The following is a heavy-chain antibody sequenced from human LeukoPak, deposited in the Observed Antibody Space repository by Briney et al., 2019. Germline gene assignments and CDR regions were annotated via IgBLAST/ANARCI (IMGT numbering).Heavy chain of an antibody. V-gene: IGHV4-59*01. CDR2: GYYSGTT. Sequence: SETLSLTCTVSGGSISSYYWSWVRQPPGKGLEWIGFGYYSGTTNYNPSLRSRVSLSVDTSKNQFSLKLSSVTAADTAVYYCARHKGYGFDYWGQGTLVTVSS. D-gene: IGHD5-18*01. CDR1: GGSISSYY. J-gene: IGHJ4*02. CDR3: ARHKGYGFDY.